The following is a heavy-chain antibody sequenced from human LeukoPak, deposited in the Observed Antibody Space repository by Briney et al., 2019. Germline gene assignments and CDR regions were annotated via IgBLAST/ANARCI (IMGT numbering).Heavy chain of an antibody. CDR3: ARNYYERSSGYEHYFDF. Sequence: ASVKVSCKTSGYTFTTYGITWTRQAPGQGLEWMGWISPYNGDTKYAHQFQGRLTMTTDTPTSTAYMELRTLTSGDSAIYYCARNYYERSSGYEHYFDFWGQGTQVTVSS. CDR1: GYTFTTYG. V-gene: IGHV1-18*01. J-gene: IGHJ4*02. CDR2: ISPYNGDT. D-gene: IGHD3-22*01.